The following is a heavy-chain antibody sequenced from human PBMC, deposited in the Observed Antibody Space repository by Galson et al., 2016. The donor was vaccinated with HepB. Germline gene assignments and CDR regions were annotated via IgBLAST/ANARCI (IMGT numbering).Heavy chain of an antibody. CDR2: ISAYNGNT. V-gene: IGHV1-18*01. D-gene: IGHD4-23*01. Sequence: SVKVSCKASGYTFTTYGISRVRQAPGQGLEWMGWISAYNGNTNYAQKLQGRVTMTTDTSTSTAYLELRSLISDDTAVYFCARRRGAGGGFDYWGQGTLVTVSS. CDR3: ARRRGAGGGFDY. CDR1: GYTFTTYG. J-gene: IGHJ4*02.